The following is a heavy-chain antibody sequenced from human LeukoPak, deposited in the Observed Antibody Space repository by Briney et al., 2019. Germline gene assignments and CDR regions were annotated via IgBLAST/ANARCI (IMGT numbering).Heavy chain of an antibody. V-gene: IGHV3-43*02. CDR3: AKDRPDDSSSWYEGWFDP. Sequence: GGSLRLSCAASGVTFDDYAMHWVRQAPGKGLGWVSLISGDCGSTYYVDSVKGRFTISRDNSKNPLYLQMHSLRTEDTALYYCAKDRPDDSSSWYEGWFDPWGQGTMVTVSS. D-gene: IGHD6-13*01. J-gene: IGHJ5*02. CDR1: GVTFDDYA. CDR2: ISGDCGST.